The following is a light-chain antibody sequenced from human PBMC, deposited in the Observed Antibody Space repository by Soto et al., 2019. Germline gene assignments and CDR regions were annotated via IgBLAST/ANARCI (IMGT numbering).Light chain of an antibody. CDR1: QSVSSNF. J-gene: IGKJ1*01. CDR2: AAS. CDR3: QQYGSSSRT. Sequence: EIVLTQSPGTLSLSPGERATLSCRASQSVSSNFLAWYQQKPVQAPRLLIYAASNRAPGIPDRFEGSGSGTEFTLSISTLVPEDLAVYFCQQYGSSSRTFGQGTKVDIK. V-gene: IGKV3-20*01.